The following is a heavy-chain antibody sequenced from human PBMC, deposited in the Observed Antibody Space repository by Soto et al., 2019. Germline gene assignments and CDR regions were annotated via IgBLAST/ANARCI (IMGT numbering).Heavy chain of an antibody. V-gene: IGHV5-51*01. CDR1: GYSFTSYW. D-gene: IGHD2-15*01. CDR3: ARWAYCSGGSCYSHYYYYGMDV. CDR2: IYPGDSDT. Sequence: PGESLKISCKGSGYSFTSYWISWVRQMPGKGLEWMGIIYPGDSDTRYSPSFQGQVTISADKSISTAYLQWSSLKASDTAMYYCARWAYCSGGSCYSHYYYYGMDVWGQGTTVTVSS. J-gene: IGHJ6*02.